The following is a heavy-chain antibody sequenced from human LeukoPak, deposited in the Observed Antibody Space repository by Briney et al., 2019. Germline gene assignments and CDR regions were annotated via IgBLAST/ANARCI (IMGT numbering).Heavy chain of an antibody. CDR2: IYYSGST. Sequence: PSETLSLTCTVSGGSISSYYWSWIRQPPGKGLEWIGYIYYSGSTNYNPSLKSQVTISVDTSKNQFSLKLSSVTAADTAVYYCARHMTMVRGVTSIFDYWGQGTLVTVSS. CDR1: GGSISSYY. J-gene: IGHJ4*02. V-gene: IGHV4-59*08. D-gene: IGHD3-10*01. CDR3: ARHMTMVRGVTSIFDY.